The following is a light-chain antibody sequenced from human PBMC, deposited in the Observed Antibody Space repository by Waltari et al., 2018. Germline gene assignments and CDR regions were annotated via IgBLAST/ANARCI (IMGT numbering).Light chain of an antibody. CDR3: QQYYSSPPT. CDR2: WAS. CDR1: QSVLHSFNNNNY. V-gene: IGKV4-1*01. J-gene: IGKJ4*01. Sequence: DIVMTQSPDSLAVSLGERATTNCKSSQSVLHSFNNNNYLAWYQQKPGQPPKLHIYWASTRESGVPDRFSGSGSGTDFTLTISSLQAEDVAVYYCQQYYSSPPTFGGGTKVEIK.